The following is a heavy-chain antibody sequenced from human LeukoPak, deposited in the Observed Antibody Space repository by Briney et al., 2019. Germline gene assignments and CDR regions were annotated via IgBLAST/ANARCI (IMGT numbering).Heavy chain of an antibody. J-gene: IGHJ4*02. D-gene: IGHD6-13*01. CDR3: ARDFLYSSSEYGY. Sequence: GGSLRLSCAASGFTFSTYGMSWVRQAPGKGLAWVSTIRRSGGGTFYADSVKGRFTISRDNAKNSLYLQMNSLRAEDTAVYYCARDFLYSSSEYGYWGQGTLVTVSS. V-gene: IGHV3-23*01. CDR1: GFTFSTYG. CDR2: IRRSGGGT.